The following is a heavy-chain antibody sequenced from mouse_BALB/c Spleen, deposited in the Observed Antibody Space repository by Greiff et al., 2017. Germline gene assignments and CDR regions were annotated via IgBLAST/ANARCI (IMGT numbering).Heavy chain of an antibody. J-gene: IGHJ2*01. CDR3: TRPTMITTDGPY. D-gene: IGHD2-4*01. V-gene: IGHV5-6-4*01. CDR1: GFTFSSYT. Sequence: EVKLVESGGGLVKPGGSLKLSCAASGFTFSSYTMSWVRQTPEKRLEWVATISSGGSYTYYPDSVKGRFTISRDNAKNTLYLQMSSLKSEDTAMYYCTRPTMITTDGPYWGQGTTLTVSS. CDR2: ISSGGSYT.